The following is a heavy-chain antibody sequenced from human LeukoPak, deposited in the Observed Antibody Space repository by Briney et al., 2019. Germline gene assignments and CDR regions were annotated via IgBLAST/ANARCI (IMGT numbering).Heavy chain of an antibody. J-gene: IGHJ5*02. Sequence: PSETLSLTCTVSGGSVSSGSYYWSWIRQPPGKGLEWIGYIYYSGSTNYNPSLKSRVTISVDTSKNQFSLKLSSVTAADTAVYYCARGEVSSSSPQFDPWGQGTLVTVSS. CDR1: GGSVSSGSYY. CDR2: IYYSGST. V-gene: IGHV4-61*01. CDR3: ARGEVSSSSPQFDP. D-gene: IGHD6-13*01.